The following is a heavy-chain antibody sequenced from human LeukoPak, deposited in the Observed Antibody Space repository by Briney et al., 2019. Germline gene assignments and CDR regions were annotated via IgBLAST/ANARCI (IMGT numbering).Heavy chain of an antibody. CDR2: ISGSGGST. CDR1: GFTFSSYA. D-gene: IGHD6-19*01. Sequence: GSLLLSCAASGFTFSSYAMSWVRQAPGKGLEWVSAISGSGGSTYYADSVKGRFTISRDNSKNTLYLQMNSLRAEDTAVYYCAKVVSGWQPLNYYYYYYMDVWGKGTTVTVSS. J-gene: IGHJ6*03. CDR3: AKVVSGWQPLNYYYYYYMDV. V-gene: IGHV3-23*01.